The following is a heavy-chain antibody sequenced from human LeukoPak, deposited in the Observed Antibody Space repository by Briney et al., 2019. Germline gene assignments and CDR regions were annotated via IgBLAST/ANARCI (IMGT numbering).Heavy chain of an antibody. J-gene: IGHJ3*02. CDR2: ISYDGSNK. D-gene: IGHD2-15*01. Sequence: PGGSLRLSCAASGFTFSSYAMDWVRQAPGKGLEWVAVISYDGSNKYYTDSVKGRFTISRDNPKNTLYLQMNSLRAEDTAVYYCASEFRSGHMGLDAFDIWGQGTMVTVSS. CDR3: ASEFRSGHMGLDAFDI. CDR1: GFTFSSYA. V-gene: IGHV3-30-3*01.